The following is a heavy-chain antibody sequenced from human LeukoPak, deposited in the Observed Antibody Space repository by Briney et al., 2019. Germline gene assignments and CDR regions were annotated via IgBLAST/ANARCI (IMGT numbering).Heavy chain of an antibody. Sequence: PSETLSLTCAVSGGSISSSNWWSWVRQPRGKGLEWIGSIYYSGSTYYNPSLKSRVTISVDTSKNQFSLKLSSVTAADTAVYYCATAYGSSWSWGYRGQGTLVTVSS. J-gene: IGHJ4*02. CDR2: IYYSGST. V-gene: IGHV4-39*01. CDR3: ATAYGSSWSWGY. D-gene: IGHD6-13*01. CDR1: GGSISSSNW.